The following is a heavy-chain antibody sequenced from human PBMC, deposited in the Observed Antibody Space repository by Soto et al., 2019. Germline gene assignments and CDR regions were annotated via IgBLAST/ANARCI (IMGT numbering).Heavy chain of an antibody. CDR3: SRLTTMVREINDDPFDF. CDR1: GYAFTSYG. J-gene: IGHJ4*03. Sequence: ASVKVSCTASGYAFTSYGISWVRQAPGQGLEWMGVINPTGGRASYAPKFQGRVTLTRDTSTSTAYMELSSLRSDDTAVYFCSRLTTMVREINDDPFDFWGQGTLVTVSS. D-gene: IGHD3-10*01. V-gene: IGHV1-46*03. CDR2: INPTGGRA.